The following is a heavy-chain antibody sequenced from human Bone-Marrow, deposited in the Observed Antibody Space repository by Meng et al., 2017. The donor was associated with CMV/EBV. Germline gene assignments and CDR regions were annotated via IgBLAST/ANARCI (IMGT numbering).Heavy chain of an antibody. D-gene: IGHD2-2*01. Sequence: SVKVSRKASGGTFSSYTISWVRQAPGQGLEWMGRIIPILGIANYAQKFQGRVTITTDESTSTAYMELSSLRSEDTAVYYCARFGLGNRIPAAWGMDVWGQGTTVTVSS. CDR1: GGTFSSYT. CDR3: ARFGLGNRIPAAWGMDV. V-gene: IGHV1-69*02. J-gene: IGHJ6*02. CDR2: IIPILGIA.